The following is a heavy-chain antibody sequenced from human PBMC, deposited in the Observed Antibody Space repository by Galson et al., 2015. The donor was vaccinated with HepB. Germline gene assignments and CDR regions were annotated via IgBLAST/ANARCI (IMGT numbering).Heavy chain of an antibody. CDR2: IIPILGIA. CDR1: GGTFSSYT. D-gene: IGHD3-22*01. Sequence: SVKVSCKASGGTFSSYTISWVRQAPGQGLEWMGRIIPILGIANYAQKFQGRVTITADKSTSTAYMELSSLRSEDTAVYYCARDLGYYDSSGYYHNWFDPWGQGTLVTVSS. V-gene: IGHV1-69*04. J-gene: IGHJ5*02. CDR3: ARDLGYYDSSGYYHNWFDP.